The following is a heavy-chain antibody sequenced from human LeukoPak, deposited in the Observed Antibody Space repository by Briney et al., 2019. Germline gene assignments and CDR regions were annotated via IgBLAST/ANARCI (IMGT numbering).Heavy chain of an antibody. J-gene: IGHJ5*02. D-gene: IGHD3-10*01. CDR3: ARGRWDYYGSERNWFDP. CDR2: IIPIFGTA. Sequence: ASVKVSCKASGGTFSSYAISWVRQAPGQGLEWMGGIIPIFGTANYAPKFQDRVTITADESTSTAYVELSSLRSEDTAVYYCARGRWDYYGSERNWFDPWGQGTLVTVSS. CDR1: GGTFSSYA. V-gene: IGHV1-69*13.